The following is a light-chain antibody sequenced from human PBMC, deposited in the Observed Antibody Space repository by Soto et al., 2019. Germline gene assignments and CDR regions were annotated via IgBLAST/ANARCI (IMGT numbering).Light chain of an antibody. Sequence: AIQLTQSPASLSASVGDRVTITCRASQVIDSFLAWYQHKPGKAPKLLIYAASSLQTGVPSRFSGSGSATDFTLTINSLQSEDFATYYCQPNDSYPLTFGGGTKVDIK. CDR1: QVIDSF. J-gene: IGKJ4*01. V-gene: IGKV1-13*02. CDR2: AAS. CDR3: QPNDSYPLT.